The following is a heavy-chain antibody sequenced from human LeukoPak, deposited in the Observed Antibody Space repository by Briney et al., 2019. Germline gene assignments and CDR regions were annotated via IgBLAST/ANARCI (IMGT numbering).Heavy chain of an antibody. CDR2: IYSGGGT. Sequence: GGSLRLSCAASGFSVSSNYMSWVRQAPGKGLEWVSVIYSGGGTYYADSVKGRFTISRDTSTNTLYLQMNRLRAEDTALYYCARALLYLYGMDAWGQGTTVTVSS. J-gene: IGHJ6*02. V-gene: IGHV3-53*01. CDR3: ARALLYLYGMDA. D-gene: IGHD3-3*01. CDR1: GFSVSSNY.